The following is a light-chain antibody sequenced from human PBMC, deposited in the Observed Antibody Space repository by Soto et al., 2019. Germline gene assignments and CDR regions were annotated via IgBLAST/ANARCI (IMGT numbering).Light chain of an antibody. V-gene: IGKV2-28*01. CDR1: QSLLHSNGYNY. CDR3: MQALQTPLT. Sequence: DIVMTQSPLPLPVTPGEPASIPCRSSQSLLHSNGYNYLDWYLQKPGQSPQLLIYLGSNRASGVPDRFSGSGSGTDFTLKISRVEAEDVGVYYCMQALQTPLTFGQGTKVDIK. J-gene: IGKJ1*01. CDR2: LGS.